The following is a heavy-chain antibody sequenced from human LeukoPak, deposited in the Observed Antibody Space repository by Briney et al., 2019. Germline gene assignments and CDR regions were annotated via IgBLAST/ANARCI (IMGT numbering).Heavy chain of an antibody. J-gene: IGHJ4*02. CDR1: GLTVSSNY. D-gene: IGHD2-15*01. V-gene: IGHV3-66*01. CDR2: IYSGGST. CDR3: ARDGGSGRGYFDY. Sequence: GGSLRLSCAASGLTVSSNYMSWVRQAPGKGLEWVSVIYSGGSTYYADSVKGRFTISRDNSKNTLYLQMNSLRAEDTAVYYCARDGGSGRGYFDYWGQGTLVTVSS.